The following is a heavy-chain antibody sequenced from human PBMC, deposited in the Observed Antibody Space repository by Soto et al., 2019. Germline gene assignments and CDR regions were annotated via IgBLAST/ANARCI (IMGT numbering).Heavy chain of an antibody. V-gene: IGHV4-59*01. CDR1: GGSISSYY. CDR3: ARVLFGRGNWFDP. Sequence: SETLSLTCTVSGGSISSYYWSWIRQPPGKGLEWIGYIHYSGSTNHNPSLKSRVTISVDTSKNQISLKLRSVTAADTAVYYCARVLFGRGNWFDPWGQGILVTVSS. CDR2: IHYSGST. J-gene: IGHJ5*02. D-gene: IGHD3-3*01.